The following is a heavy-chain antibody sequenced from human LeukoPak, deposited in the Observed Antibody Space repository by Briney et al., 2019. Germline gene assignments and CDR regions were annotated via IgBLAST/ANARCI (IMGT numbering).Heavy chain of an antibody. CDR1: GFTVSSNY. J-gene: IGHJ3*02. Sequence: GGSLRLSCAASGFTVSSNYMSWVRQAPGKGLEWVANIKQDGSEKYYVDSVKGRFTISRDNAKNSLYLQMNSLRAEDTAVYYCARVGVRDGYNSHAFDIWGQGTMVTVSS. CDR3: ARVGVRDGYNSHAFDI. V-gene: IGHV3-7*01. D-gene: IGHD5-24*01. CDR2: IKQDGSEK.